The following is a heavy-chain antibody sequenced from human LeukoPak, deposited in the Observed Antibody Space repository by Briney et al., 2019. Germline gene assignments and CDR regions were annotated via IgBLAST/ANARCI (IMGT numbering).Heavy chain of an antibody. Sequence: GASVKVSCKASGYTFTSYAMHWVRQAPGQRLEWMGWINAGNGNTKYSQKFQGRVTITRDTSASTAYMELSSLRSADTAVYYCARDWRYWGRPPSGGPYYGMDVWGQGTTVTVSS. CDR1: GYTFTSYA. D-gene: IGHD3-16*01. CDR3: ARDWRYWGRPPSGGPYYGMDV. J-gene: IGHJ6*02. V-gene: IGHV1-3*01. CDR2: INAGNGNT.